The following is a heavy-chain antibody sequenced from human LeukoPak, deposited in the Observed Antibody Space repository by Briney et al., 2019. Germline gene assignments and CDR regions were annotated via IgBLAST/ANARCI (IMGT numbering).Heavy chain of an antibody. V-gene: IGHV4-39*01. J-gene: IGHJ3*02. CDR2: IYYSGST. Sequence: SETLSLTCTVSGGSISSSSYYWGWIRQPPGKGLEWIGSIYYSGSTYYNPSLKSRVTISVDTSKNQFSLKLSSVTAVDTAVYYCASPWGVVPAARNAFDIWGQGTMVTVSS. CDR1: GGSISSSSYY. CDR3: ASPWGVVPAARNAFDI. D-gene: IGHD2-2*01.